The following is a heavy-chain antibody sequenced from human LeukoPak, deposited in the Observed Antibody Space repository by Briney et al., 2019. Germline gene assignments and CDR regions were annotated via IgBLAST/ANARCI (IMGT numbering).Heavy chain of an antibody. CDR3: ARESTEDRPGS. D-gene: IGHD5/OR15-5a*01. Sequence: PGGSLRLSCAASGFTLSDFWMSWVRQAPEKGLEWVANIDQDGSDKNYVGSVKGRFTISRDDAKNSLFLQMNSLRAEDTAVYYCARESTEDRPGSWGQGTLVTVSS. CDR1: GFTLSDFW. V-gene: IGHV3-7*01. J-gene: IGHJ5*02. CDR2: IDQDGSDK.